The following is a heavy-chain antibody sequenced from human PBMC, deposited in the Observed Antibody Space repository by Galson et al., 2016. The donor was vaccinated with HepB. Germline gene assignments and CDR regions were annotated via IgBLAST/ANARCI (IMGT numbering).Heavy chain of an antibody. V-gene: IGHV1-69*13. D-gene: IGHD6-13*01. Sequence: SVKVSCKASGGTFSNYAFSWVRQAPGQGLEWMGGIIPIFNTANYAQNFQGRVTITADESTSTAYMELSSLRSEDTAIYFCAKRPQYSSSWYTEGFAGAMDVWGQGTTVTVSS. CDR1: GGTFSNYA. CDR3: AKRPQYSSSWYTEGFAGAMDV. CDR2: IIPIFNTA. J-gene: IGHJ6*02.